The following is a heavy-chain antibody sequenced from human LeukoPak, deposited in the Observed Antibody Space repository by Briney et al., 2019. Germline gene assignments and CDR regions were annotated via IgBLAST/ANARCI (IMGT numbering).Heavy chain of an antibody. CDR2: IHHSGSI. D-gene: IGHD3-10*01. J-gene: IGHJ5*02. CDR3: ARDSGTTGEVKFDP. Sequence: PSGTLSLTCAVSGVSISSNLWWTWVRQPPGKGLEWIAEIHHSGSINYNPSLKSRVTISVDTSKNQFSLKLMSVTAADTAVYYCARDSGTTGEVKFDPWGQGTLVTVSS. CDR1: GVSISSNLW. V-gene: IGHV4-4*02.